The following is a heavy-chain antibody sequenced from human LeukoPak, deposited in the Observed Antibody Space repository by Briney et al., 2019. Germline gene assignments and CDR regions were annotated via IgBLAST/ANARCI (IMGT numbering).Heavy chain of an antibody. Sequence: SETLSLTCTVSGGSISSSSYYWGWIRQPPGKGLEWIGSIYYSGSTYYNPSPKSRVTISVDTSKNQFSLKLSSVTAADTAVYYCARDHGCNGGTCSVFDYWGQGTLVTVSS. CDR3: ARDHGCNGGTCSVFDY. V-gene: IGHV4-39*07. D-gene: IGHD2-15*01. CDR2: IYYSGST. CDR1: GGSISSSSYY. J-gene: IGHJ4*02.